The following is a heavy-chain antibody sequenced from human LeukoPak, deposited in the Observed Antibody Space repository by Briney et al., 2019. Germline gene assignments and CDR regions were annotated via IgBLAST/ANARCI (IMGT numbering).Heavy chain of an antibody. D-gene: IGHD6-19*01. V-gene: IGHV3-48*01. CDR1: GFTFSSSS. J-gene: IGHJ4*02. CDR2: ISTSSATI. Sequence: GGSLRLSCAASGFTFSSSSMNWVRQAPGKGLEWVSYISTSSATIYYADSVRGRFTISRDNAKNSLYLQMNSLRAEDTALYYCSRWTYTSAWGVVERVDYWGQGTLVTVSS. CDR3: SRWTYTSAWGVVERVDY.